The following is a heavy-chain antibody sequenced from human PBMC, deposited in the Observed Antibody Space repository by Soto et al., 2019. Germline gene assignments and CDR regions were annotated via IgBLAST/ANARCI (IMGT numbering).Heavy chain of an antibody. CDR2: ISSSGSTI. CDR3: ARGNITGTTKGMDV. J-gene: IGHJ6*02. D-gene: IGHD1-20*01. Sequence: PGGSLRLSCAASGFTFSSYEMNWVRQAPGKGLEWVSYISSSGSTIYYADSVKGRFTISRDNAKNSLYLQMNSLRAEDTAVYYCARGNITGTTKGMDVWGQGTTVTVS. V-gene: IGHV3-48*03. CDR1: GFTFSSYE.